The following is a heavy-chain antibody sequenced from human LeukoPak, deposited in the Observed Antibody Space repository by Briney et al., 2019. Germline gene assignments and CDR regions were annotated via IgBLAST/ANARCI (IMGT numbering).Heavy chain of an antibody. CDR3: ARDHGSGSYCHY. CDR1: GYTFTSYG. D-gene: IGHD1-26*01. Sequence: ASVKVSCKAPGYTFTSYGISWVRQAPGQGLEWMGWISACNGNTSYAQKLQGRVTMTTDTSTSTAYMELRSLRSDDTAVYYCARDHGSGSYCHYWGQGTLVTVSS. CDR2: ISACNGNT. J-gene: IGHJ4*02. V-gene: IGHV1-18*01.